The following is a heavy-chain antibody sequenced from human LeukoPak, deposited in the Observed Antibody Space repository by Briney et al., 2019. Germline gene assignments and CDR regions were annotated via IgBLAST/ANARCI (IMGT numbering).Heavy chain of an antibody. D-gene: IGHD3-16*01. V-gene: IGHV4-34*01. J-gene: IGHJ4*02. Sequence: SETLSLTCAVYGGPFSGFYWSWLRQPPGKGLEWIGEINHGGTPNYNTSLKSRVTISVDTSKNQFSLRLTSLTAADTAVYYCARGGGPPAYYFDFWGQGIQVTVCS. CDR3: ARGGGPPAYYFDF. CDR2: INHGGTP. CDR1: GGPFSGFY.